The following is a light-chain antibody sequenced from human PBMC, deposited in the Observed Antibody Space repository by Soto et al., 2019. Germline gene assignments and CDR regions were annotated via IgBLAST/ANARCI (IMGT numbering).Light chain of an antibody. CDR1: QRISSG. Sequence: DIQMTQSPSTLSASVGDRLTITCRPIQRISSGLAWYQQKPGKAPKXLLYKGXSXXSGVPSRFSGSGSGTEFSRSISRLHPHDITTYYCQQDTSYARTFGQGTKVDI. V-gene: IGKV1-5*03. CDR3: QQDTSYART. J-gene: IGKJ1*01. CDR2: KGX.